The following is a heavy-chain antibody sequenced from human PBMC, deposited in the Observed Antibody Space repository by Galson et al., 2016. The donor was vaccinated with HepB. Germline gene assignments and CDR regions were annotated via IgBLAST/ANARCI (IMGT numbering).Heavy chain of an antibody. J-gene: IGHJ4*02. D-gene: IGHD3-16*02. V-gene: IGHV3-23*01. Sequence: SLRLSCAASGFTFSSYAMSWVRQAPGKGLEWVAAISGSGGSTYYADSVKGRFAFSRDKSKNTLYLQMNSLRAEDTATYYCSKDMGTYRPYYFDCWGQGTLVTVSS. CDR2: ISGSGGST. CDR3: SKDMGTYRPYYFDC. CDR1: GFTFSSYA.